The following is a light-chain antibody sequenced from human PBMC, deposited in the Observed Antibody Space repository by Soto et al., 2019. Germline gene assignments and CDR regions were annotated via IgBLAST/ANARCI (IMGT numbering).Light chain of an antibody. CDR2: TNT. CDR1: SSNIGAGYD. V-gene: IGLV1-40*01. J-gene: IGLJ1*01. CDR3: QSYDRSLSGYV. Sequence: QSVLTQPPSVSGAPGQRVTISCTGSSSNIGAGYDVHWYQQLPGTAPKLLIYTNTNRPSGVPDRFSGSKSGITASLAITGLQAEDEADYYCQSYDRSLSGYVFGTGTKLTVL.